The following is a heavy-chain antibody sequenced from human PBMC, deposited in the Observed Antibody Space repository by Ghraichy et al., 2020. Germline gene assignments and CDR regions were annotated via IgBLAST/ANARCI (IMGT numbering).Heavy chain of an antibody. J-gene: IGHJ5*02. D-gene: IGHD3-9*01. V-gene: IGHV4-61*03. CDR3: TRGSGLTSET. Sequence: IGNIHNSESTHYIPSLKSRVTISLDASKNHFSLNLRSVTTADTAVYYCTRGSGLTSETWGQGTLVTVSS. CDR2: IHNSEST.